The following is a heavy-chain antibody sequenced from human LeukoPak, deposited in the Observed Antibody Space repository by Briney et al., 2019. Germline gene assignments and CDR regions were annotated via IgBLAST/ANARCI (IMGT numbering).Heavy chain of an antibody. D-gene: IGHD2-2*01. J-gene: IGHJ4*02. Sequence: ASVKVSCKASGYTFTGYFMHWVRQAPGQGLQWMGWINPNSGGTDYAQKFQGRVTMTRDTSISTAYMELGRLRSDDTAVYYCARGGRYCSSTTCYFDYWGQGTLVTVSS. CDR1: GYTFTGYF. CDR2: INPNSGGT. V-gene: IGHV1-2*02. CDR3: ARGGRYCSSTTCYFDY.